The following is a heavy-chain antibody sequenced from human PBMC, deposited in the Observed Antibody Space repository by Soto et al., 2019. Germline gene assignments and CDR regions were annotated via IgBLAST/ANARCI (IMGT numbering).Heavy chain of an antibody. Sequence: TLSLTCTVSGGSISSSSYYWGWIRQPPGKGLEWIGSIYYSGNTYYNPSLKSRVTISVDTAKNQFSLNLNSVTAADTAIYYCAKNRVLGESHGIDVWGQGTTVTVSS. D-gene: IGHD3-10*01. CDR3: AKNRVLGESHGIDV. CDR2: IYYSGNT. CDR1: GGSISSSSYY. V-gene: IGHV4-39*07. J-gene: IGHJ6*02.